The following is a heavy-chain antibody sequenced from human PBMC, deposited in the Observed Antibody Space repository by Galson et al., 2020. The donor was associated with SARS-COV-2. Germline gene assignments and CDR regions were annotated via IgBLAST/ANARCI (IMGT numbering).Heavy chain of an antibody. J-gene: IGHJ6*02. Sequence: GGSLRLSCAASGFTFSSYGMHWVRQAPGKGLEWVAVISYDGSNKYYADSVKGRFTISRDNSKNTLYLQMNSLRAEDTAVYYCAKVISMTMIVGFMGYYYGMDVWGQGTTGTVSS. CDR1: GFTFSSYG. CDR2: ISYDGSNK. CDR3: AKVISMTMIVGFMGYYYGMDV. V-gene: IGHV3-30*18. D-gene: IGHD3-22*01.